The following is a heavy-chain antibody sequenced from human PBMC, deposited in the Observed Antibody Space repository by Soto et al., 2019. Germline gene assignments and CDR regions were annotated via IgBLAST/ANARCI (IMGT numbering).Heavy chain of an antibody. V-gene: IGHV4-4*07. CDR2: IHSSGTT. D-gene: IGHD3-10*01. CDR3: ARLVYDTRLNYMYFDF. J-gene: IGHJ4*02. Sequence: SETLSLTCTVSSGSINSFYWSWIRQPAGKGLEWIGRIHSSGTTNYNPSLKSRVTMSVDTSKNQFSLKLTSVTAADTAIYFCARLVYDTRLNYMYFDFWGQGALVTVSS. CDR1: SGSINSFY.